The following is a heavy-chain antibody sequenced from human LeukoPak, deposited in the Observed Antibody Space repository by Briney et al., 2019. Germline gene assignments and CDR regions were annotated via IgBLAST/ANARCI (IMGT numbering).Heavy chain of an antibody. V-gene: IGHV1-18*01. D-gene: IGHD3-3*01. CDR3: ARDVPDFWSGFDS. CDR2: ISGNGGAT. Sequence: PRASVKVSCKASGYPFYIYGLSWVRQAPGQGLEWMGQISGNGGATKYAQRFQGRVTMTTDTVTSTAYLELTSLTSDDTAVYYCARDVPDFWSGFDSWGQGTLVTVSP. J-gene: IGHJ4*02. CDR1: GYPFYIYG.